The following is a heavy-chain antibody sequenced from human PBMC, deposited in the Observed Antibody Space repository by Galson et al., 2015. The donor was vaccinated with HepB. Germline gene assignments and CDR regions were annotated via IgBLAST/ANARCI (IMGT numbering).Heavy chain of an antibody. CDR2: INHSGST. D-gene: IGHD6-19*01. Sequence: QVQLQESGPGLVKPSETLSLTCAVYGGSFSGYYWSWIRQPPGKGLEWIGEINHSGSTNYNPSLKSRVTISVDTSKNQFPLKLSSVTAEDTAVYCCARDRYSSGWYPGYWGQGTLVTVSS. CDR3: ARDRYSSGWYPGY. J-gene: IGHJ4*02. V-gene: IGHV4-34*01. CDR1: GGSFSGYY.